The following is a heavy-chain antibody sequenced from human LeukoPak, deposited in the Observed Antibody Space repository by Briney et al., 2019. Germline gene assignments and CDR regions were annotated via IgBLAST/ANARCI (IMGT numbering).Heavy chain of an antibody. CDR3: AGAYYDSSGYYLVH. CDR1: SGSITNYY. Sequence: PSETLSLTCTVSSGSITNYYWSWIRQPPGKGLEWIGYIYYSGSTNYNPSLKSRVTISVDTSKTQFSLKLSSVTAAGTAVYYCAGAYYDSSGYYLVHWGQGTLVTVSS. V-gene: IGHV4-59*01. CDR2: IYYSGST. D-gene: IGHD3-22*01. J-gene: IGHJ4*02.